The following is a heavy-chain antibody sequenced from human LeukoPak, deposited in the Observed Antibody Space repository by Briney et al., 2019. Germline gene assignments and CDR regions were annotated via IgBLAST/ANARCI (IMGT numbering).Heavy chain of an antibody. J-gene: IGHJ4*02. V-gene: IGHV1-69*01. Sequence: ASVKVSCKASGGTFSSYAISWVRQVPGQGLEWMGGIIPIFGTANYAQKFQGRVTITADESTSTAYMELSSLRSEDTAVYYCARHGTIYDSSGYYGMWGQGTLVTVSS. CDR2: IIPIFGTA. D-gene: IGHD3-22*01. CDR3: ARHGTIYDSSGYYGM. CDR1: GGTFSSYA.